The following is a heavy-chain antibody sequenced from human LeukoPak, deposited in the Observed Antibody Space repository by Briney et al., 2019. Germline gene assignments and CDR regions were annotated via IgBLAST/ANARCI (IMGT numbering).Heavy chain of an antibody. CDR1: GFTFSSYE. CDR3: ARESAVAGNDAFDI. D-gene: IGHD6-19*01. CDR2: ISSSGSTI. J-gene: IGHJ3*02. Sequence: GGSLRLSCEASGFTFSSYEMNWVRQAPGKGLEWVSYISSSGSTIYYADSVKGRFTISRDNAKNSLYLQMNSLRAEDTAVYYCARESAVAGNDAFDIWGQGTMVTVSS. V-gene: IGHV3-48*03.